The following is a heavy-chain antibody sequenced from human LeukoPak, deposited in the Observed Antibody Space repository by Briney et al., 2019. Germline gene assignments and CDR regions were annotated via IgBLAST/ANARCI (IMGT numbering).Heavy chain of an antibody. CDR2: IYYSGST. CDR1: GGSISSGSYY. J-gene: IGHJ4*02. Sequence: SETLSLTCTVSGGSISSGSYYWSWIRQPAGKGLEWIGYIYYSGSTYYNPSLKSRVTISVDTSKNQFSLKLSSVTAADTAVYYCARVNPGPMFGFGGGFDYWGQGTLVTVSS. D-gene: IGHD3-16*01. V-gene: IGHV4-31*03. CDR3: ARVNPGPMFGFGGGFDY.